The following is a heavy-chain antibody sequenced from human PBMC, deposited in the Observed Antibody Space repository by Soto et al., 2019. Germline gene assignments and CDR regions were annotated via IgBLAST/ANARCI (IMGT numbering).Heavy chain of an antibody. J-gene: IGHJ3*02. V-gene: IGHV3-9*01. Sequence: GGSLRLSCAASGFTFDDYAMHWVRQAPGKGLEWVSGISWNSGSIGYADSVKGRFTISRDNAKNSLYLQMNSLRAEDTALYYCAKDIGAAPSDAFDIWGQGTMVTVS. CDR2: ISWNSGSI. D-gene: IGHD6-13*01. CDR1: GFTFDDYA. CDR3: AKDIGAAPSDAFDI.